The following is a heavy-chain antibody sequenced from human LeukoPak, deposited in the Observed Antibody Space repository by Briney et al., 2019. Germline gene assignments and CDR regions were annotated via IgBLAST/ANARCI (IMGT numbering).Heavy chain of an antibody. CDR2: ISAYNGNT. V-gene: IGHV1-18*01. J-gene: IGHJ5*02. Sequence: ASVKVSCKASGYTFTSYGINRVRQAPGQGLEWMGWISAYNGNTNCAQKFQGRVTMTTGTSTSTAYMELRSLRSDDTAVYYCARRYCGGDCQDWFDPWGQGTLVTVTS. D-gene: IGHD2-21*02. CDR3: ARRYCGGDCQDWFDP. CDR1: GYTFTSYG.